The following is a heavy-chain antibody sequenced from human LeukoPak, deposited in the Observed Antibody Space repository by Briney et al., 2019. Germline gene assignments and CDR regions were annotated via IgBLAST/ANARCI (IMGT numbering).Heavy chain of an antibody. V-gene: IGHV3-7*01. CDR3: ARDQVGATSPY. J-gene: IGHJ4*02. CDR1: GFTLSNYW. CDR2: INQDGSAK. D-gene: IGHD1-26*01. Sequence: GGSLRLSCAASGFTLSNYWMSWVRQAPGKGLEWVASINQDGSAKYYVDSVKGRFTISRDNAKNSLYLQMNSLRAEAKAVYYCARDQVGATSPYWGQGTLVTASS.